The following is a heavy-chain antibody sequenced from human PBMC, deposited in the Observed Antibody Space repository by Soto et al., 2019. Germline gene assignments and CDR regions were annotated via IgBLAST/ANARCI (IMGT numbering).Heavy chain of an antibody. CDR1: GFTFTKYW. CDR2: IKEDGSEK. CDR3: AKNQGVELVPLATVDWFDP. Sequence: PGGSLRLSCAASGFTFTKYWMTWVRQAPGKGLEWEANIKEDGSEKYYVDSVKGRFTISRDNSKSTVYLELNNLSAEDTAVYHCAKNQGVELVPLATVDWFDPWGQGSVVTVSS. D-gene: IGHD1-26*01. V-gene: IGHV3-7*03. J-gene: IGHJ5*02.